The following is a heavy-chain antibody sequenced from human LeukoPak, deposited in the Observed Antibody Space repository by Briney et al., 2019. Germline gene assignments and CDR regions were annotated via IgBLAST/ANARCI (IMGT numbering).Heavy chain of an antibody. CDR3: AEDSYYYDSSGYPFVAFDI. J-gene: IGHJ3*02. Sequence: GGSLRLSCAASGFTFSSYAMSWVRQAPGKGLEWVSAISGSGGSTYYADSVKGRFTISRDNSKNTLYLQMNSLRAEDTAVYYCAEDSYYYDSSGYPFVAFDIWGQGTMVTVSS. CDR2: ISGSGGST. D-gene: IGHD3-22*01. V-gene: IGHV3-23*01. CDR1: GFTFSSYA.